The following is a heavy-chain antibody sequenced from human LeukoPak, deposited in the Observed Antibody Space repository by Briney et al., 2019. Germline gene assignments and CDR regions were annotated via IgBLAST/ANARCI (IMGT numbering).Heavy chain of an antibody. J-gene: IGHJ6*02. Sequence: GASVKVSCKASGYTFTGYYMHWVRQAPGQGLEWMGWINPNSGGTNYAQKFQGRVTMTRDTSISTAYMELSRLRSDDTAVYYCARISNWNDYGMDVWGQGTTVTVSS. D-gene: IGHD1-1*01. CDR2: INPNSGGT. V-gene: IGHV1-2*02. CDR1: GYTFTGYY. CDR3: ARISNWNDYGMDV.